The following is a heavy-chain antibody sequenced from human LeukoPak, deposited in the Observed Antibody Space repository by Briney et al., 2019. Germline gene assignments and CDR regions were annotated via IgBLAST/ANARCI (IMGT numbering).Heavy chain of an antibody. V-gene: IGHV3-74*01. CDR2: INNDGHSI. D-gene: IGHD3-16*01. CDR3: ARDNLEWGSVFDY. Sequence: GGSLRLSCATSGFMFKTYWMHWVRQAPGKGLVWVSRINNDGHSINCADSVKGRFTTSRDNAKNTLFLHMNSLRAEDTGVYYCARDNLEWGSVFDYWGQGTLVTVSS. J-gene: IGHJ4*02. CDR1: GFMFKTYW.